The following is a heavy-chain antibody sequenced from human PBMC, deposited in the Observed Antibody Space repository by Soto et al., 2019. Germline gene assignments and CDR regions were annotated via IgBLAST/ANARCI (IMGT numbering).Heavy chain of an antibody. CDR3: ARRVTMSSVTAGNGNWLDP. D-gene: IGHD2-21*02. V-gene: IGHV4-59*01. CDR1: GGSMNSYY. CDR2: IYYSGST. J-gene: IGHJ5*02. Sequence: SETLSLTCTVSGGSMNSYYWSWIRQPPGKGLEWIGYIYYSGSTNYNPSLKNRVTISIDTSRNQFSLKLSSVTAADTAIYYCARRVTMSSVTAGNGNWLDPWGQGTPVTVSS.